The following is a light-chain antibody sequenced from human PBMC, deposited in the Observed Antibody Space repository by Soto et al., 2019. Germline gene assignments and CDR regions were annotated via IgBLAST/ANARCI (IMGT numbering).Light chain of an antibody. CDR2: KAS. CDR3: QQYDRFPYT. V-gene: IGKV1-5*03. J-gene: IGKJ2*01. CDR1: QSLSYW. Sequence: DIQMTQSPSTLSASVGDTVTITCRASQSLSYWLAWYQQKPGQAPKLLIHKASTLESRVPSRFSGSGSGTEFTLTISSLQPDDFATFYCQQYDRFPYTFGQGTKLEIK.